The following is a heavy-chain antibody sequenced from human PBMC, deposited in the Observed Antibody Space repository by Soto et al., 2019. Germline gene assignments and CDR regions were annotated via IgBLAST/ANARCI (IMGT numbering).Heavy chain of an antibody. J-gene: IGHJ6*02. V-gene: IGHV4-30-4*01. CDR1: GDSISSADYY. CDR2: IFYSGTT. D-gene: IGHD1-1*01. CDR3: ARDLWVEPELYYYGMDV. Sequence: SETLSLTCTVSGDSISSADYYWSWIRQTPGKGLEWIGHIFYSGTTYYNPSLKSRLTISVDTSKNHFSLRLTSVTATDTAVYYCARDLWVEPELYYYGMDVWGQGTTVTVSS.